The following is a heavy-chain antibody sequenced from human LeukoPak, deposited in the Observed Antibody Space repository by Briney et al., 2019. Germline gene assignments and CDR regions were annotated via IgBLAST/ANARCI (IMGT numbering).Heavy chain of an antibody. CDR3: ARRGPYCSSTSCYTDTIDY. Sequence: PGGSLRLSCTASGFTFSRHWMHWVRQAPEKGLEWVSRISNDGKNIAYADSVKGRFTISRDNAKNSLYLQMNSLRAEDTAVYYCARRGPYCSSTSCYTDTIDYWGQGTLVTVSS. CDR2: ISNDGKNI. D-gene: IGHD2-2*02. J-gene: IGHJ4*02. V-gene: IGHV3-74*01. CDR1: GFTFSRHW.